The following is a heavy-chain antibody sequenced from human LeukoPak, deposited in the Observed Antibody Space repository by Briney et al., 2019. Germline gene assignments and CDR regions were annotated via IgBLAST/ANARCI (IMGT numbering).Heavy chain of an antibody. Sequence: GRSLRLSCAASGFTFTNFGMNWVRQAPGKGLEWLPSITGAGGSTFYSDSVKGRFTISRDNYKNTLYLQMNSLRADDTAVYYCAKRREQLDYWGQGTLVTASS. J-gene: IGHJ4*02. CDR3: AKRREQLDY. V-gene: IGHV3-23*01. CDR1: GFTFTNFG. CDR2: ITGAGGST. D-gene: IGHD1-26*01.